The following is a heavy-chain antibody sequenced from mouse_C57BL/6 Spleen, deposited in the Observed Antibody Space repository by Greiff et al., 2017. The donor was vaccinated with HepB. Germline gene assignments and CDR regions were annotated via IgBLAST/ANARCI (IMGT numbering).Heavy chain of an antibody. D-gene: IGHD1-1*01. J-gene: IGHJ3*01. CDR1: GYTFTSYW. CDR3: ARFYYGSSWFAY. V-gene: IGHV1-7*01. Sequence: VKLQESGAELAKPGASVKLSCKASGYTFTSYWMHWVKQRPGQGLEWIGYINPSSGYTKYNQKFKDKATLTADKSSCTAYMQLSSLTYEDSAVYYCARFYYGSSWFAYWGQGTLVTVSA. CDR2: INPSSGYT.